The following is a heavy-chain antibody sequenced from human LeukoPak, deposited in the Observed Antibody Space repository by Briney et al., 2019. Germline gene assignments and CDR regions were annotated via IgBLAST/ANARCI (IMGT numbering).Heavy chain of an antibody. CDR2: IVGDAVT. J-gene: IGHJ5*02. CDR1: GFTFNSYA. CDR3: AKSRVAVAAPRNWFDP. D-gene: IGHD6-19*01. Sequence: GGSLRLSCAASGFTFNSYAMSWARQAPGKGLEWVSAIVGDAVTFYTDSVKGRFTISRDNSNNTLYLQMNSLRVEDTAVYYCAKSRVAVAAPRNWFDPWGQGTLVTVSS. V-gene: IGHV3-23*01.